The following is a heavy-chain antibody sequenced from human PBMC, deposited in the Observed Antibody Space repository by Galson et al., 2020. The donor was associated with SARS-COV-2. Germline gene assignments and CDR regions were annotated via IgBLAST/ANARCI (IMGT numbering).Heavy chain of an antibody. CDR3: ASHRAQGLRYFDRSEAFDI. J-gene: IGHJ3*02. V-gene: IGHV1-18*01. D-gene: IGHD3-9*01. CDR2: ISAYNGNT. Sequence: ASVKVSCKASGYTFTSYGISWVRQAPGQGLEWMGWISAYNGNTNYAQKLQGRVTMTTDTSTSTAYMELRSLRSDDTAVYYCASHRAQGLRYFDRSEAFDIWGQGTMVTVSS. CDR1: GYTFTSYG.